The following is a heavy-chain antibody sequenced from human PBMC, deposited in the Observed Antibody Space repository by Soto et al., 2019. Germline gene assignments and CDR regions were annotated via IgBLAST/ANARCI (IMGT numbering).Heavy chain of an antibody. V-gene: IGHV3-30*18. CDR3: AKDANYGDYASFWY. CDR2: ISYDGSNK. Sequence: GGSLRLSCAASGFTFSSYGMHWVRQAPGKGLEWVAVISYDGSNKYYADSVKGRFTISRDNSKNTLYLQMNSLRAEDTAVYYCAKDANYGDYASFWYWGQGTLVTVSS. CDR1: GFTFSSYG. D-gene: IGHD4-17*01. J-gene: IGHJ4*02.